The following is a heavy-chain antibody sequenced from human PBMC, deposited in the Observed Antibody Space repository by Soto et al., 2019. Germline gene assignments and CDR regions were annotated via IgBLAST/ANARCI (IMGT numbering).Heavy chain of an antibody. CDR3: ARYGPQQWLESPFDY. CDR2: IYYTGST. D-gene: IGHD6-19*01. CDR1: GGSISSYY. J-gene: IGHJ4*02. Sequence: SETLSLTCTVSGGSISSYYWSWIRQPPGKGLEWIGYIYYTGSTNYNPSLKSRVTISVDTSRNQLSLKLYSVTAADTAVYYCARYGPQQWLESPFDYWGQGTLVTVSS. V-gene: IGHV4-59*01.